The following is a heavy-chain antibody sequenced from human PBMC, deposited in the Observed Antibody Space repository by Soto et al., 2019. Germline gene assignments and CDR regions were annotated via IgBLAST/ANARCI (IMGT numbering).Heavy chain of an antibody. V-gene: IGHV4-39*01. CDR3: ARHCPDIVAAITWGYYFDY. J-gene: IGHJ4*02. CDR1: HASIRSDD. D-gene: IGHD5-12*01. Sequence: PSQTLSLTWALSHASIRSDDSCWILHPPIKSLELIGSIYYSGSTYYNPSLKSRVTISVDTSKNQFSLKLSSLTAADTAVYYCARHCPDIVAAITWGYYFDYWGQGTLVTVSS. CDR2: IYYSGST.